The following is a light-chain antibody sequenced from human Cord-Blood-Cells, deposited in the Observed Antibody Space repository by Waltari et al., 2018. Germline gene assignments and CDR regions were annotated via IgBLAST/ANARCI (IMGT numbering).Light chain of an antibody. V-gene: IGLV2-14*01. CDR3: SSYTSSSTYV. CDR2: EVS. J-gene: IGLJ1*01. Sequence: QSALTQPASVLGSPGQTITISCPGTSSDVGAYTSVPCYQQHPGKAPKLMIYEVSNRPSGVSNRFSGSKSGNTASLTISGLQAEDEADYYCSSYTSSSTYVFGTGTKVTVL. CDR1: SSDVGAYTS.